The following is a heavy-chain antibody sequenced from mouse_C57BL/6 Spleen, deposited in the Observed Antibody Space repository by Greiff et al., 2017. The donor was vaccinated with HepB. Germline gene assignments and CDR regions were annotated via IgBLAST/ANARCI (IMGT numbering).Heavy chain of an antibody. CDR1: DYTFTSYW. Sequence: QVQLQQPGAELVRPGSSVKLSCKASDYTFTSYWMHWVKQRPIQGLEWIGNIDPSDSETHYNQKFKDKATLTVDKSSSTAYMQLSSLTSEDSAVYYCARSFYGSSPWFAYWGQGTLVTVSA. CDR2: IDPSDSET. D-gene: IGHD1-1*01. J-gene: IGHJ3*01. CDR3: ARSFYGSSPWFAY. V-gene: IGHV1-52*01.